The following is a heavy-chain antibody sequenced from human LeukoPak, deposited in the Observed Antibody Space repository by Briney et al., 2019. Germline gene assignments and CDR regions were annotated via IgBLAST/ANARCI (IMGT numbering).Heavy chain of an antibody. Sequence: ASVKVSCKTSGGTFSNYGISWVRQAPGQGLEWMGWISAYNGNTNYAQKLQGRVTMTTDTSTSTAYMELRSLRSDDTAVYYCARDYPFSAPFDWNYVLRWYAHTATAFDYWGQGTLVTVSS. D-gene: IGHD1-7*01. V-gene: IGHV1-18*01. CDR2: ISAYNGNT. CDR3: ARDYPFSAPFDWNYVLRWYAHTATAFDY. CDR1: GGTFSNYG. J-gene: IGHJ4*02.